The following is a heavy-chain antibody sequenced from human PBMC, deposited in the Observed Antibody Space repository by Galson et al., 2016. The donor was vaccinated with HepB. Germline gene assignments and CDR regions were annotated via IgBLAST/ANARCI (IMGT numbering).Heavy chain of an antibody. CDR3: AKHTYYYGSGSYSGFDY. V-gene: IGHV3-30*18. D-gene: IGHD3-10*01. CDR2: TPYDGNKK. CDR1: GFSFNSYA. Sequence: SLRLSCAASGFSFNSYAMHWVRQAPGKGLEWVAVTPYDGNKKYYADSVKGRFSISRDNSKNTLFLQMSSLRPEDTAVYYCAKHTYYYGSGSYSGFDYWGQGTLITVSS. J-gene: IGHJ4*02.